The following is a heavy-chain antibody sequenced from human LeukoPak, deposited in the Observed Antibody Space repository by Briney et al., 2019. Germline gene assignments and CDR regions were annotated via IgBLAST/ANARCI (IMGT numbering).Heavy chain of an antibody. CDR1: GYTFISYA. CDR3: ARGRVSGNYLTGAFDL. Sequence: ASVKVSCKASGYTFISYAMSWVRQAPGQGLEWVGWISAYNGNTQYAQKFQDRVTMITDKSTTTAYMELRSLRSDDTAVYYCARGRVSGNYLTGAFDLWGQGTIITVSS. V-gene: IGHV1-18*01. D-gene: IGHD3-22*01. CDR2: ISAYNGNT. J-gene: IGHJ3*01.